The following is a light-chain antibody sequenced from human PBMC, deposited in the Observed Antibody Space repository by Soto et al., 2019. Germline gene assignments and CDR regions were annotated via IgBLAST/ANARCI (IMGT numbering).Light chain of an antibody. Sequence: EIVLTQSPGTLSLSPGERATLSCRASQTVSSNYVAWYQQKPGQAPRLLIYSASTRATGIPDRFSGSGSGTDFTLTISRLEPEDFAVSYCQKYGTSPLTFGGGTKVDIK. CDR1: QTVSSNY. CDR3: QKYGTSPLT. CDR2: SAS. J-gene: IGKJ4*01. V-gene: IGKV3-20*01.